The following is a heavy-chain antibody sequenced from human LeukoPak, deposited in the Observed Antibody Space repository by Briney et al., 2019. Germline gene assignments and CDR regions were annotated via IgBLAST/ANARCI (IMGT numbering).Heavy chain of an antibody. CDR3: ARALRYSSSWYYFDY. J-gene: IGHJ4*02. V-gene: IGHV1-2*02. Sequence: ASVKVSCKASGYTFTGYYTHWVRQAPGQGLEWMGWINPNSGGTNYAQKFQGRVTMTRDTSISTAYMELSRLRSDDTAVYYCARALRYSSSWYYFDYWGQGTLVTVSS. CDR1: GYTFTGYY. CDR2: INPNSGGT. D-gene: IGHD6-13*01.